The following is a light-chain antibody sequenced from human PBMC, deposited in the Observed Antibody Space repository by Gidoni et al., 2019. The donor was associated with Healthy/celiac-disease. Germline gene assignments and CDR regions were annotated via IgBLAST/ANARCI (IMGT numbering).Light chain of an antibody. CDR3: QQSYSTLSLT. J-gene: IGKJ4*01. CDR2: AAS. CDR1: QSSSSY. Sequence: DIQMTPSPSSLSASVGDRVTITCRASQSSSSYLNWYQQKPGKAPKLLIYAASSLQSGVPSRFSGSGSGTDFTLTISSLQPEDFATYYCQQSYSTLSLTFGGXPKVEIK. V-gene: IGKV1-39*01.